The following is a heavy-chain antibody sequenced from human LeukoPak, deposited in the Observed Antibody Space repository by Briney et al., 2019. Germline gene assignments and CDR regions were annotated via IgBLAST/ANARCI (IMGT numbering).Heavy chain of an antibody. D-gene: IGHD4-17*01. Sequence: GASVKVSCKASGGTFSSYAISWVRQAPGQGLEWMGRIIPILGIANYAQKFQGRVTITADKSTSTAYMELSSLRSEDTAVYYCARFTDYGPSNAFDIWGQGTRVTVSS. J-gene: IGHJ3*02. CDR1: GGTFSSYA. CDR3: ARFTDYGPSNAFDI. V-gene: IGHV1-69*04. CDR2: IIPILGIA.